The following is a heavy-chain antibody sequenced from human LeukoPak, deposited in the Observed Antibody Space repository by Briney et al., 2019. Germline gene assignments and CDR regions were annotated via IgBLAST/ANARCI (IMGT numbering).Heavy chain of an antibody. CDR2: MNPSSGNT. D-gene: IGHD1-1*01. CDR1: GFTFISYD. V-gene: IGHV1-8*01. CDR3: ARRDNWNAASYYYMDV. J-gene: IGHJ6*03. Sequence: GASVKVSCKASGFTFISYDIVWVRQAAGPGLEWLGWMNPSSGNTGYSQKFQGRVTMTRNTSISTAYSDLSSLISEDTAVYYCARRDNWNAASYYYMDVWGEGTTVTVSS.